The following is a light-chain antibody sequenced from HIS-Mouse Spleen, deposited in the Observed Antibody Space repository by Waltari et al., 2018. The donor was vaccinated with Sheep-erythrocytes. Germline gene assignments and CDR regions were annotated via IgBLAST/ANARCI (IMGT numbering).Light chain of an antibody. CDR3: LQHNSYPRT. V-gene: IGKV2-30*02. Sequence: DVVMTQSPLSLPVTLGQPASISCRSSQSLVHSDGNTYLNWFQQRPGQSPRRLIYKVSNRDSGVPSRFSGSGSGTEFTLTISSLQPEDFATYYCLQHNSYPRTFGQGTKVEIK. CDR2: KVS. J-gene: IGKJ1*01. CDR1: QSLVHSDGNTY.